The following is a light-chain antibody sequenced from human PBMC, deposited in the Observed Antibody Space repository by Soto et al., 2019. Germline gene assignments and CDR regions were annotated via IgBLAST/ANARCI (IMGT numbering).Light chain of an antibody. CDR3: QQSYSTPIT. V-gene: IGKV1-39*01. CDR1: QTISSY. J-gene: IGKJ5*01. CDR2: VAS. Sequence: DIKMTQSPSPLSASVGDRVTITSRASQTISSYLNWYQQKPGKAPKLLIYVASSLQGGVPSRFSGSGSGTDCTLTIGSLQPDDFATYYCQQSYSTPITLGQGTRLEIK.